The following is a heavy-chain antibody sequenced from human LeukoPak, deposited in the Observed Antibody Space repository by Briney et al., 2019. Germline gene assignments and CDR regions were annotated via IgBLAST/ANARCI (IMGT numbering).Heavy chain of an antibody. J-gene: IGHJ3*02. Sequence: GESLKISCKGSGYSFTSYWIGWVRQMPGKGLEWMGIIYPGDSDTRYSPSFQDQVTLSADKSLSPAFLQSDILKPTHTDMYYSASPRYRGSYYHAFDTWGQGTMVTVSS. CDR2: IYPGDSDT. D-gene: IGHD1-26*01. CDR1: GYSFTSYW. CDR3: ASPRYRGSYYHAFDT. V-gene: IGHV5-51*01.